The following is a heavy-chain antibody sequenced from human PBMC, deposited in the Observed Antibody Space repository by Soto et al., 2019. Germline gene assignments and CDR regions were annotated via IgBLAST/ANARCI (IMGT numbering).Heavy chain of an antibody. CDR1: GGSISGANW. CDR2: IYHGGST. J-gene: IGHJ6*02. V-gene: IGHV4-4*02. CDR3: ARLSFSYGVDV. Sequence: SETLSLTCAVSGGSISGANWWTWVRQPPGKGLEWIGEIYHGGSTSYNPSLKSRVTLSLDKFKNPFSLNLTSVTAADTAVYYCARLSFSYGVDVWGQGTTVTVSS.